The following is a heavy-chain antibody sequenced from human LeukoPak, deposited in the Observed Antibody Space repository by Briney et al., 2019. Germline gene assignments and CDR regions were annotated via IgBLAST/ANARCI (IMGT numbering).Heavy chain of an antibody. CDR1: GFTLSNSA. J-gene: IGHJ4*02. Sequence: GGSLRLSCAASGFTLSNSAMNWVRQAPGKGLEWVSVISGSGSSDTYYADPVRGRFTISRDSSKNTLYLQMNSLRAEDTAIYYCAKGPTRGYWGQGTLVTVSS. CDR3: AKGPTRGY. D-gene: IGHD1-26*01. CDR2: ISGSGSSDT. V-gene: IGHV3-23*01.